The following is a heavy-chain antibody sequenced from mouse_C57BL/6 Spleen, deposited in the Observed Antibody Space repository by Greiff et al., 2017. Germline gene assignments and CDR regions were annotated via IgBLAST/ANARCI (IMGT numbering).Heavy chain of an antibody. CDR1: GYSITSGYY. V-gene: IGHV3-6*01. Sequence: EVKLQESGPGLVKPSQSLSLTCSVTGYSITSGYYWNWIRQFPGNKLEWMGYISYDGSNNSNPSLKNRTSITLDTSKNQFFLKLNSVTTEDTATYYCAAITTVVATDWYCDVWGTGTTVTVSS. CDR2: ISYDGSN. CDR3: AAITTVVATDWYCDV. J-gene: IGHJ1*03. D-gene: IGHD1-1*01.